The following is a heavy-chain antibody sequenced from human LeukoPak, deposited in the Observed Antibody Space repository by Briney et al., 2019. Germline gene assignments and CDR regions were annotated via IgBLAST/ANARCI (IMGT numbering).Heavy chain of an antibody. V-gene: IGHV3-23*01. D-gene: IGHD4-17*01. Sequence: GGSLRLSCAASGFTFSNYAMTWVRLAPGKGLEWVSSITGSGGGTSYADSVKGRFTMSRDNSKNTLYLRMNSLRAEDTAIYYCGRDPNGDYVGAFDFWGQGTLVTVSS. CDR3: GRDPNGDYVGAFDF. J-gene: IGHJ3*01. CDR1: GFTFSNYA. CDR2: ITGSGGGT.